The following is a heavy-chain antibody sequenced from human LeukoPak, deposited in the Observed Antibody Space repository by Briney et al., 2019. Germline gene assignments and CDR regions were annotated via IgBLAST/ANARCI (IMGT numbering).Heavy chain of an antibody. CDR2: IRGSGGST. CDR1: GFTFSSYV. D-gene: IGHD3-10*01. CDR3: AKSAGSGTYLLDD. Sequence: GGSLRLSCAASGFTFSSYVMSWVRQAPGKGPEWVSGIRGSGGSTYYADSVKGRFTISRDNSKNTLYLQMNSLGAEDTAVYYCAKSAGSGTYLLDDWGQGTLVTVSS. V-gene: IGHV3-23*01. J-gene: IGHJ4*02.